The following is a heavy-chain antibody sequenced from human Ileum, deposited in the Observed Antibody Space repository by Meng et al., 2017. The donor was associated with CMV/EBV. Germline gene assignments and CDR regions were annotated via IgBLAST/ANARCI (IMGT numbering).Heavy chain of an antibody. J-gene: IGHJ4*02. CDR1: GFTFSESA. CDR3: AKEGVYDFWS. V-gene: IGHV3-23*01. CDR2: ISNGGGST. D-gene: IGHD3/OR15-3a*01. Sequence: GGSLRLSCAASGFTFSESAMSWVRQTPTKGLEWVSAISNGGGSTFYTDSAKGRFTISRDNSKNTVHLQMDSLRVEDTAIYYCAKEGVYDFWSWGQGTLVTVSS.